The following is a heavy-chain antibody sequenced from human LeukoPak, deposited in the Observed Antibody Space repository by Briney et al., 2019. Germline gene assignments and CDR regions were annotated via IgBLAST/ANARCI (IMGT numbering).Heavy chain of an antibody. J-gene: IGHJ6*04. CDR2: FDPEDGET. CDR1: GYTLTELS. CDR3: ATDLSYGMDV. V-gene: IGHV1-24*01. Sequence: ASGKVSCKVSGYTLTELSMHWVRQSPGKGREWMGGFDPEDGETIYAQKFQGRVTMTEDTSTDTAYMELSSLRSEDTAVYYCATDLSYGMDVWGKGTTVTVSS.